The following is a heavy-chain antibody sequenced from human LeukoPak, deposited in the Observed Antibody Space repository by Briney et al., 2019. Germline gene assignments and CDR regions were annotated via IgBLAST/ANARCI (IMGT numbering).Heavy chain of an antibody. D-gene: IGHD2-15*01. J-gene: IGHJ4*02. CDR2: ISSSGSTI. CDR3: ARGGQDIVVVVAATYYFDY. CDR1: GFTFSSYE. Sequence: GGSLRLSXAASGFTFSSYEMNWVRQAPGKGLEWVSYISSSGSTIYYADSVKGRFTISRDNAKNSLYMQMNSLRAEDTAVYYCARGGQDIVVVVAATYYFDYWGQGTLVTVSS. V-gene: IGHV3-48*03.